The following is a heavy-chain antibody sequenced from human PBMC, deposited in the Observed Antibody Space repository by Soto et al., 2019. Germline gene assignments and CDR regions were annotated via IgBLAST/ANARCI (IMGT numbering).Heavy chain of an antibody. V-gene: IGHV4-4*07. J-gene: IGHJ4*02. CDR2: IYTSGST. CDR1: GGSISSYY. D-gene: IGHD1-26*01. Sequence: QVQLQESGPGLVKPSETLSLTCTVSGGSISSYYWCWIRQPAGKGLERIGRIYTSGSTNYNPSLKSRVTMSLDTSKNQFPLKLSSVTAAGTAVYYCAREVGAPGYFDYWGQGRLVAVSS. CDR3: AREVGAPGYFDY.